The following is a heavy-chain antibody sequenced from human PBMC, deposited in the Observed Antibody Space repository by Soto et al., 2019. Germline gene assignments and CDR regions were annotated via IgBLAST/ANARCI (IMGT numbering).Heavy chain of an antibody. D-gene: IGHD6-19*01. CDR3: ARRSRGGWHFDY. CDR2: MNPNSGNT. V-gene: IGHV1-8*01. J-gene: IGHJ4*02. CDR1: GYTFTSYD. Sequence: QVQLVQSGAEVKKPGASVKVSCKASGYTFTSYDINWVRQATGQGLEWMGWMNPNSGNTGYAQKFQGRVTMTRHTSISTAYMDLSSLRSEDTAVYYWARRSRGGWHFDYWGQGTLVTVSS.